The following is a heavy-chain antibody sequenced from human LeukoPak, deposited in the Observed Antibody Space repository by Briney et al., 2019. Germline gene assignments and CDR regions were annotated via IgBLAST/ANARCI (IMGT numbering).Heavy chain of an antibody. V-gene: IGHV3-30-3*01. CDR2: ISYDGSNK. Sequence: GGSLRLSCAASGFTFSSYAMHWVRQAPGRGLEWVAVISYDGSNKYYADSVKGRFTISRDNSKNTLYLQMNSLRAEDTAVYYCARDDYRIAAAGLDYWGQGTLVTVSS. CDR3: ARDDYRIAAAGLDY. D-gene: IGHD6-13*01. CDR1: GFTFSSYA. J-gene: IGHJ4*02.